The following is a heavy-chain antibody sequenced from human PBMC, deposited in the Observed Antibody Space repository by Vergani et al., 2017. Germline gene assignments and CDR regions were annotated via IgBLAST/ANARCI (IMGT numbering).Heavy chain of an antibody. V-gene: IGHV3-11*04. CDR2: ISWNSGSI. CDR1: GFTFSDYY. D-gene: IGHD3-3*01. Sequence: QVQLVESGGGLVKPGGSLRLSCAASGFTFSDYYMSWIRQAPGKGLEWVSGISWNSGSIGYADSVKGRFTISRDNAKNSLYLQMNSLRAEDTAVYYCARGIVPPSYFGVVIISYMDVWGKGTTVTVSS. J-gene: IGHJ6*03. CDR3: ARGIVPPSYFGVVIISYMDV.